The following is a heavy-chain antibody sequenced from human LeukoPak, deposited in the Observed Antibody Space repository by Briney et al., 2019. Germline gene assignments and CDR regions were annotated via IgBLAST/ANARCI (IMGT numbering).Heavy chain of an antibody. V-gene: IGHV4-59*01. D-gene: IGHD2-15*01. Sequence: AETLSLTCTVSGGSISSYYWSWSRQPPGKGLEWIGYIYYSGSTNYNPSLKSRVTISVDTSKNQFSLKLSSVTAADTAVYYCARCAANYYFDYWGQGTLVTVSS. J-gene: IGHJ4*02. CDR3: ARCAANYYFDY. CDR2: IYYSGST. CDR1: GGSISSYY.